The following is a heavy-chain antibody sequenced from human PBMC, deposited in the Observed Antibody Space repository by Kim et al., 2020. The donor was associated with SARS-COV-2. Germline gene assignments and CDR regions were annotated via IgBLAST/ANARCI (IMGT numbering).Heavy chain of an antibody. J-gene: IGHJ4*01. CDR2: VSAAGLRT. D-gene: IGHD1-26*01. Sequence: GGSLRLSCAASGYTFSSYAMTWVRQAPGKGLEWVAAVSAAGLRTYYADSLKGRFTISRDNSKNTVNLQMNSLRPEDSAVYYCAKGQSGTRQERYSDYWC. V-gene: IGHV3-23*01. CDR1: GYTFSSYA. CDR3: AKGQSGTRQERYSDY.